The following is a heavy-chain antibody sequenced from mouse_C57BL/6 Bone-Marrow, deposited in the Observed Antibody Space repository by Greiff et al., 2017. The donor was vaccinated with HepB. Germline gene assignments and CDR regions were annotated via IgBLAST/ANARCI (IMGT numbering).Heavy chain of an antibody. CDR3: ACTTVVATGDY. D-gene: IGHD1-1*01. Sequence: VQLQQPGAELVRPGSSVKLSCKASGYTFTSYWLAGVKQRPGKGLEWIGNIYPSDSEPHYNQKFKDKATLTVDKSSSTAYMQLSSLTSEDSAVYYCACTTVVATGDYWGQGTTLTVSS. V-gene: IGHV1-61*01. CDR2: IYPSDSEP. J-gene: IGHJ2*01. CDR1: GYTFTSYW.